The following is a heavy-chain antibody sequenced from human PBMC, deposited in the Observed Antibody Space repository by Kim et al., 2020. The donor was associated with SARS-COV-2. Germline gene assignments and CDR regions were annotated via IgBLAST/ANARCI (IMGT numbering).Heavy chain of an antibody. J-gene: IGHJ6*02. Sequence: GGSLRLSCAASGFTFSSYGMHWVRQAPGKGLEWVAVISYDGSNKYYADSVKGRFTISRDNSKNTLYLQMNSLRAEDTAVYYCAREMVATFLPNYYYYYGMDVWGQGTTVTVSS. CDR1: GFTFSSYG. CDR3: AREMVATFLPNYYYYYGMDV. D-gene: IGHD5-12*01. V-gene: IGHV3-33*05. CDR2: ISYDGSNK.